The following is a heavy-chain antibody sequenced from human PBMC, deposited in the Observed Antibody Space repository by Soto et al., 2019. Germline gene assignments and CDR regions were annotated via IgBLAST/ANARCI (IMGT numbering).Heavy chain of an antibody. CDR2: IYYSGST. D-gene: IGHD6-13*01. J-gene: IGHJ2*01. Sequence: QLQLQESGPGLVKPSETLSLTCTVSGGSISSSSYYWGWIRQPPGKGLEWIGSIYYSGSTYYNPSHKSRVPISVDTSKNRFSLKLISVPAADTAVYYCARKSEQLDRPRYWYFDLWGRGTLFTVSS. V-gene: IGHV4-39*01. CDR1: GGSISSSSYY. CDR3: ARKSEQLDRPRYWYFDL.